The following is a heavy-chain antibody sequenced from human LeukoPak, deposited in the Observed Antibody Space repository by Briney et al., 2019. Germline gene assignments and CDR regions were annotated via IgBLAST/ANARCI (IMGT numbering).Heavy chain of an antibody. Sequence: AASVKVSCKASGGTLSSYAISGVRQAPGQGLEGMGRIIPIFGTANYAQKFQSRVTITTDESTSTAYMELSSRRTSDDAVYYYASNGCGDRDEYDFDNWGQRTMVTVSS. D-gene: IGHD2-8*01. CDR2: IIPIFGTA. CDR1: GGTLSSYA. CDR3: ASNGCGDRDEYDFDN. J-gene: IGHJ4*01. V-gene: IGHV1-69*05.